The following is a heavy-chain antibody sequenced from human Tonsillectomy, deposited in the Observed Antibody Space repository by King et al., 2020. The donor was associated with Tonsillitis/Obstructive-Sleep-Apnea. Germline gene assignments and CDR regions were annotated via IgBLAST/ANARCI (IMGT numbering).Heavy chain of an antibody. CDR2: ISAHNGHT. V-gene: IGHV1-18*01. Sequence: QLVQSGAEVKKPGASVKVSCKASGYTFTNYGISWVRQAPGQGLEWMAWISAHNGHTNYAQKLQGRVTMTTDASTSTAYMGLRSLRSDDTAVYYCARDSMSHYYDSSAYYTFNYWGQGTLVTVSS. D-gene: IGHD3-22*01. J-gene: IGHJ4*02. CDR1: GYTFTNYG. CDR3: ARDSMSHYYDSSAYYTFNY.